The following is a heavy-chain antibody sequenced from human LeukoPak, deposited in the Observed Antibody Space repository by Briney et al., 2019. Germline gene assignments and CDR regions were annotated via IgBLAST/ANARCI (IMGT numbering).Heavy chain of an antibody. D-gene: IGHD5-18*01. CDR3: AREWYSYGLGNRVDP. V-gene: IGHV3-53*01. CDR2: IYSGGST. CDR1: GFTVSSNY. J-gene: IGHJ5*02. Sequence: GGSLRLSCAASGFTVSSNYMSWVRQAPGKGLEWVSVIYSGGSTYYADSVKGRFTISRDNSKNTLYLQMNSLRAEDTAVYYCAREWYSYGLGNRVDPWGQGTLVTVSS.